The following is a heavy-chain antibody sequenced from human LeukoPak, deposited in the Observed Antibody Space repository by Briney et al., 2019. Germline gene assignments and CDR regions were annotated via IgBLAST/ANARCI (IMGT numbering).Heavy chain of an antibody. CDR3: ATGEYCSSTSCYTYYYGMDV. Sequence: GRSLRLSCAASGFTFSSYGMHWVRQAPGKGLKWVAVISYDGSNKYYADSVKGRFTISRDNSKNTLYLQMNSLRAEDTAVYYCATGEYCSSTSCYTYYYGMDVWGQGTTVTVSS. CDR1: GFTFSSYG. D-gene: IGHD2-2*02. CDR2: ISYDGSNK. J-gene: IGHJ6*02. V-gene: IGHV3-30*03.